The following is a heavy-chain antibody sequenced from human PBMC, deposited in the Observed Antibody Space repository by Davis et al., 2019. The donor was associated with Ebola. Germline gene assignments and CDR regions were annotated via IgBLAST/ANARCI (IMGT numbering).Heavy chain of an antibody. CDR3: ARVRYPSEDY. CDR1: GFTFSSYW. D-gene: IGHD3-16*02. CDR2: IKQDGSEK. Sequence: GESLKISCAASGFTFSSYWMSWVRQAPGKGLEWVANIKQDGSEKYYVDSVKGRFTISRDNAKNSLYLQMNSLRAEDTAVYYCARVRYPSEDYWGQGTLVTVSS. J-gene: IGHJ4*02. V-gene: IGHV3-7*01.